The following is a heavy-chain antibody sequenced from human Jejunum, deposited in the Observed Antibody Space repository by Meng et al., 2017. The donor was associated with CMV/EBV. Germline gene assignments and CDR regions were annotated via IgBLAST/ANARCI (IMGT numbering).Heavy chain of an antibody. J-gene: IGHJ4*02. CDR2: ISWDGTNI. D-gene: IGHD3-3*01. V-gene: IGHV3-30*14. Sequence: YAMHWVRQVTGKRLDWLAVISWDGTNINYADSVGGRLTITRDNSKKTVYLQLDSLNVADTGIYYCARTQGHSDSHRAYFDSWGQGTLVTVSS. CDR3: ARTQGHSDSHRAYFDS. CDR1: YA.